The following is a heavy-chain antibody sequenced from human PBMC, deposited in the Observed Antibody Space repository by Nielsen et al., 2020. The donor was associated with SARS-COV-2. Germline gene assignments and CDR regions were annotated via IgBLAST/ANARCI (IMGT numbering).Heavy chain of an antibody. CDR3: AKDTHPDYYDSSGYYYAFQH. CDR2: ISWNSGSI. D-gene: IGHD3-22*01. Sequence: GGSLRLSCAASGFTFSSYSMNWVRQAPGKGLEWVSGISWNSGSIGYADSVKGRFTISRDNAKNSLYLQMNSLRAEDTALYYCAKDTHPDYYDSSGYYYAFQHWGQGTLVTVSS. J-gene: IGHJ1*01. V-gene: IGHV3-9*01. CDR1: GFTFSSYS.